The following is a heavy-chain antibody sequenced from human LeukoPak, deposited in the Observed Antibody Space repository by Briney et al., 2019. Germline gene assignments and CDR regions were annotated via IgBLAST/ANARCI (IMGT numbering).Heavy chain of an antibody. D-gene: IGHD3-22*01. CDR1: GFTFSSYG. CDR2: IRYDGSNK. CDR3: AYYSGAFNCFDP. Sequence: GGSLRLSCAASGFTFSSYGMHWVRQAPGKGLEWVAFIRYDGSNKYYADSVKGRFTISRDNSKNTLYLQMNSLRAEDTAVYYCAYYSGAFNCFDPWGQGTLVTVSS. V-gene: IGHV3-30*02. J-gene: IGHJ5*02.